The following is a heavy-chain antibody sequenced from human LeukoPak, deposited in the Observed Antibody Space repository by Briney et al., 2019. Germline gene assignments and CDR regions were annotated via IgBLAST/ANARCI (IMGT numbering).Heavy chain of an antibody. CDR2: IYTNGHT. D-gene: IGHD3-22*01. CDR3: ARDHVVVGSTTSFFDY. J-gene: IGHJ4*02. V-gene: IGHV4-4*07. CDR1: GGSMSNYH. Sequence: SETLSLSCTVSGGSMSNYHWTWIRQPPGEGLEWIGRIYTNGHTNYSPSLRSRVTMSVDTSKNQFSLKVRFVTAADTAVYFCARDHVVVGSTTSFFDYWGQGILVNVSS.